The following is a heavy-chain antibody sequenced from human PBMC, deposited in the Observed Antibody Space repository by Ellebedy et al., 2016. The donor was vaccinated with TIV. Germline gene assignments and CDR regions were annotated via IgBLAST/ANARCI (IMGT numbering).Heavy chain of an antibody. CDR1: GGSISSYY. CDR2: IYCSGST. Sequence: MPSETLSLTCTVSGGSISSYYWSWIRQPPGKGLEWIGYIYCSGSTNYNPSLKSRVTISVDTSKNQFSLKLSSVTAADTAVYYCARQRWFGELSWGQGTLVTVSS. CDR3: ARQRWFGELS. D-gene: IGHD3-10*01. J-gene: IGHJ5*02. V-gene: IGHV4-59*08.